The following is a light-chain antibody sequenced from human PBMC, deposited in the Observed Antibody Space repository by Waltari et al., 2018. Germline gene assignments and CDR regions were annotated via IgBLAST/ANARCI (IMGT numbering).Light chain of an antibody. CDR2: GAS. CDR1: QSVGSN. Sequence: ETVMTQSPATLSVSPGERVSLSCRASQSVGSNLAWYQQRPGQAPRLLIYGASTRATGIPARFSCRGSGAEVTLTISSLQSEDFSVYYCQQYTYWPPGTFGQGTKVEIK. V-gene: IGKV3-15*01. CDR3: QQYTYWPPGT. J-gene: IGKJ1*01.